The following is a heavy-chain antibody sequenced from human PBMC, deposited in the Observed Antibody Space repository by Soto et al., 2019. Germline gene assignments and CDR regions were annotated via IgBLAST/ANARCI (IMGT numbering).Heavy chain of an antibody. Sequence: QVQLQESGPGLVKPSQTLSLTCTVSGGSISSGDYYWSWIRQPPGKGLEWIGYIYYSGSTYYNPSLKSRVTISVDTSNNQFSLKLSSVTAADTAVYYCARGNMVRGHSVDYWGQGTLVTVSS. CDR1: GGSISSGDYY. CDR2: IYYSGST. V-gene: IGHV4-30-4*01. CDR3: ARGNMVRGHSVDY. D-gene: IGHD3-10*01. J-gene: IGHJ4*02.